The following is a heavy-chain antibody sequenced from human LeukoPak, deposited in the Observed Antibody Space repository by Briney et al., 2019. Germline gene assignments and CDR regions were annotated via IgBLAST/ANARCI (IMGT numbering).Heavy chain of an antibody. CDR3: ARGFSSSWSVYHYYYYMDV. CDR1: GFTFSGSA. D-gene: IGHD6-13*01. Sequence: GGSLRLSCAASGFTFSGSAMHWVRQAPGKGLEWVSSISSSSSYIYYADSVKGRFTISRDNAKNSLHLQMNSLRAEDTAVYYCARGFSSSWSVYHYYYYMDVWGKGTTVTVSS. J-gene: IGHJ6*03. CDR2: ISSSSSYI. V-gene: IGHV3-21*01.